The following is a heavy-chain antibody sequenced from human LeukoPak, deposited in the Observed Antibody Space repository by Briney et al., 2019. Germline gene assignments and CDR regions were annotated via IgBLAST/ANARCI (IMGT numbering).Heavy chain of an antibody. CDR1: GGSSRSGDYF. J-gene: IGHJ1*01. V-gene: IGHV4-30-4*01. CDR2: IHYSGNT. CDR3: ARGEDGDYYFQH. D-gene: IGHD4-17*01. Sequence: SETLSLTCAVSGGSSRSGDYFWSWIRQPPGKGLEWIGHIHYSGNTYYNPSLKSRVTISVDTSKNQFSLKLSSVTAADTAVYYCARGEDGDYYFQHWGQGTLVTVSS.